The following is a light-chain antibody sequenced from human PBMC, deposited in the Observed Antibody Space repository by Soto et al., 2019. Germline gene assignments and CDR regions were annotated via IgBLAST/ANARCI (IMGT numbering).Light chain of an antibody. J-gene: IGLJ3*02. CDR2: INS. CDR3: AAWGDNLSGWV. CDR1: SSNIGNNT. Sequence: QSVLTQPPSASGTPGQRVTISCSGSSSNIGNNTVNWYQQFPGTAPKLLIYINSQRPSGVPDRFSGSKSGTSASLAISGLRSEDEADYYCAAWGDNLSGWVFGGGTKVTVL. V-gene: IGLV1-44*01.